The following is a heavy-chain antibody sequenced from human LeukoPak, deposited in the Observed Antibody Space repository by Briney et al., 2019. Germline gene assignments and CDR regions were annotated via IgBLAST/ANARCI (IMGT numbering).Heavy chain of an antibody. J-gene: IGHJ5*02. CDR2: IYTSGST. D-gene: IGHD1-7*01. CDR3: ARRSRNYVGWFDP. CDR1: GGSISSYY. Sequence: SETLSLTCTVSGGSISSYYWSWIRQPPGKGLEWIGYIYTSGSTNYNPSLKSRVTISVDTSKNKFSLKLSSVTAADTAVYYCARRSRNYVGWFDPWGQGALVTVSS. V-gene: IGHV4-4*09.